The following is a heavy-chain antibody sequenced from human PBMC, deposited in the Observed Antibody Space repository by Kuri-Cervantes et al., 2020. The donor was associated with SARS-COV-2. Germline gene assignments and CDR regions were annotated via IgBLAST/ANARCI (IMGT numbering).Heavy chain of an antibody. CDR2: IIPLLGTI. Sequence: SVKVSCKASGGTFSSHSITWVRQAPGQGLEWMGRIIPLLGTINHAQKFQGRVTITADKSTSTVYMELSSLRSEDTAVYYCASLGVDCSGGSCWQGFDYWGQGTLVTVSS. J-gene: IGHJ4*02. CDR1: GGTFSSHS. D-gene: IGHD2-15*01. V-gene: IGHV1-69*08. CDR3: ASLGVDCSGGSCWQGFDY.